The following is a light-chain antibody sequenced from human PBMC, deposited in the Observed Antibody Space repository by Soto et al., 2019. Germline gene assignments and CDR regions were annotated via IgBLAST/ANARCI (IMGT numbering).Light chain of an antibody. V-gene: IGKV3-15*01. J-gene: IGKJ3*01. CDR3: QQYNNWPFT. Sequence: EVVMTQSPATLSVSPGERATLSCRASQSVGSNLAGYQQKPGRPPRLLIYDASTRATDIPARFSGSGSGTDFTLTISSLQSEDFTLYYCQQYNNWPFTFXSRT. CDR1: QSVGSN. CDR2: DAS.